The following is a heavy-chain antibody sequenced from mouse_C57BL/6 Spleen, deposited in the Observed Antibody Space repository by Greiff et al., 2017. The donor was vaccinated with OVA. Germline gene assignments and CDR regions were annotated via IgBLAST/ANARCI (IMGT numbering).Heavy chain of an antibody. CDR2: IDPETGGT. Sequence: VQLHQSGAELVRPGASVTLSCKASGYTFTDYEMHWVKQTPVHGLAWIGAIDPETGGTAYNQKFKGKAILTADKSSLTAYMQLLSLTSEDSAVYYRTRRYLSYYFDYWGQGTTLTVSS. CDR3: TRRYLSYYFDY. CDR1: GYTFTDYE. J-gene: IGHJ2*01. D-gene: IGHD2-14*01. V-gene: IGHV1-15*01.